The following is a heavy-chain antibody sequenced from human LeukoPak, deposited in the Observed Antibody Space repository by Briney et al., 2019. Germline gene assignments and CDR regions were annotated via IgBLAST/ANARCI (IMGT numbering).Heavy chain of an antibody. V-gene: IGHV4-34*01. CDR3: ARGRRCYGSGSYYGYYFDY. CDR1: GGSLSGYY. Sequence: SETLSLTCAVYGGSLSGYYWSWIRQPPGKGLEWIGEINHSGSTNYNPSLKSRVTISVDTSKNQFSLKLSSVTAADTAVYYCARGRRCYGSGSYYGYYFDYWGQGTLVTVSS. CDR2: INHSGST. D-gene: IGHD3-10*01. J-gene: IGHJ4*02.